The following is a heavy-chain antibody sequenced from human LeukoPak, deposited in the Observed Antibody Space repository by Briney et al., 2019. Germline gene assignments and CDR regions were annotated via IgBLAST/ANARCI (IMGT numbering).Heavy chain of an antibody. D-gene: IGHD3-22*01. CDR2: IYYSGST. J-gene: IGHJ5*01. CDR3: ASVPHYYYDSSGYSDS. CDR1: GGSISSSSYY. V-gene: IGHV4-39*01. Sequence: KPSETLSLTCTVSGGSISSSSYYWGWIRQPPGKGLEWIGSIYYSGSTYYNPSLKSRVTISVDTSKNQFSLKLSSVTAADAAVYYCASVPHYYYDSSGYSDSWGDGTLVTVSS.